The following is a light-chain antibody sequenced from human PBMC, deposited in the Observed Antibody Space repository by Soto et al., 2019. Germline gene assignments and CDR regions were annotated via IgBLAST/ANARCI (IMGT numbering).Light chain of an antibody. V-gene: IGLV2-14*01. Sequence: QSVLTQPASVSGSPRRSITISCTGTSSDVGGYNYVSWYQQHPGKAPKLMIYDVNNRPSGVSNRFSGSKSGNTASLTISGLQAEDEADYYCSSYTGSSTYVVFGGGTKVTVL. CDR1: SSDVGGYNY. CDR3: SSYTGSSTYVV. J-gene: IGLJ2*01. CDR2: DVN.